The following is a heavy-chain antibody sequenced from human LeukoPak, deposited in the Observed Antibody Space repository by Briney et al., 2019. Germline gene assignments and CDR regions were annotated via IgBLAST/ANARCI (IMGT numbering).Heavy chain of an antibody. CDR2: ISGSGGST. D-gene: IGHD4-17*01. CDR3: ATHGGNYGDYEGQYFDY. V-gene: IGHV3-23*01. J-gene: IGHJ4*02. Sequence: PGGSLRLSWVASGFTFSSYAMSWVRQAPGKGPEWVSAISGSGGSTYYADPDKARFTTTRDYSKDMKYLQMNNLRAEDTAVYYRATHGGNYGDYEGQYFDYGGQGALVSVSS. CDR1: GFTFSSYA.